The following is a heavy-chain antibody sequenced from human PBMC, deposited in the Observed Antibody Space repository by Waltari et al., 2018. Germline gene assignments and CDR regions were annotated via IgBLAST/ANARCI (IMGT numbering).Heavy chain of an antibody. CDR3: ARDPPGMATIGS. J-gene: IGHJ5*02. Sequence: EAQLVESGGGLIHPGGSLRLSCAVSGFTVGNNYMSWVRQAPGRGLEWVSVIYRGGSTNYSDSVRCRFTISRDNSKNTLFLEMNSLTAEDTAVYYCARDPPGMATIGSWGQGTLVTVSS. CDR2: IYRGGST. D-gene: IGHD5-12*01. CDR1: GFTVGNNY. V-gene: IGHV3-53*01.